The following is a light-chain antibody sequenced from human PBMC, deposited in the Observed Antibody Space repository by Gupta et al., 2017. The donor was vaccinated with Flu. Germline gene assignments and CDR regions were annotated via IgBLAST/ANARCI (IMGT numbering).Light chain of an antibody. V-gene: IGLV3-25*03. CDR1: ALTKQY. CDR3: QSADSSGTYVV. CDR2: KDS. J-gene: IGLJ2*01. Sequence: QTARITCSGDALTKQYASWYQQKPGQAPVLMIYKDSERPSGIPERFSGSSSGTTVALTISGVQAEDEADYYCQSADSSGTYVVFGGGTKLTVL.